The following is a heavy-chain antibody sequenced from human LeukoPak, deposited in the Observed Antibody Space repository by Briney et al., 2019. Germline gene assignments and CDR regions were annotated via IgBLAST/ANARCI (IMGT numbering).Heavy chain of an antibody. J-gene: IGHJ4*02. D-gene: IGHD3-3*01. V-gene: IGHV4-4*07. CDR3: ARDTGNDFWSGWERYFDY. Sequence: SETLSLTCTVSGGSISSYSWSWIRQPAGKGLEWIGRIYSSGNTYYNASLRSRVTMSVDTSKNQFSLKLSSVTAADTAVYYCARDTGNDFWSGWERYFDYWGQGTLVTVSS. CDR2: IYSSGNT. CDR1: GGSISSYS.